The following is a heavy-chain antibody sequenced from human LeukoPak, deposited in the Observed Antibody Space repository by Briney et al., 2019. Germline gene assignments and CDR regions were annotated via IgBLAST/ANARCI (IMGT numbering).Heavy chain of an antibody. CDR3: VRIVGAPNWFDP. CDR2: IYYSGST. CDR1: GGSIASSSYY. J-gene: IGHJ5*02. Sequence: PSETLSLTCTVSGGSIASSSYYWGWIRQPPGKGLDWIGSIYYSGSTYYSPSLKSRVTISVDTSKNRFSLRLSSVTAADTAVYYCVRIVGAPNWFDPWGQGTLVTVSS. D-gene: IGHD1-26*01. V-gene: IGHV4-39*07.